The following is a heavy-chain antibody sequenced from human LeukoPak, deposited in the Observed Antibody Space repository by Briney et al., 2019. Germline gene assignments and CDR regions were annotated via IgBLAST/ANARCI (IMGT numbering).Heavy chain of an antibody. CDR3: ATTKQARRYFDY. J-gene: IGHJ4*02. CDR2: INPSGGNT. D-gene: IGHD1-1*01. V-gene: IGHV3-23*01. CDR1: DFTFSSNP. Sequence: GGSLRLPCAGSDFTFSSNPLSWVRQAPGKGLEWVSAINPSGGNTYYADSVRGRFTISRDNSKNTLYLQMNTLRAEDTAVYYCATTKQARRYFDYWGQGTLVTVSS.